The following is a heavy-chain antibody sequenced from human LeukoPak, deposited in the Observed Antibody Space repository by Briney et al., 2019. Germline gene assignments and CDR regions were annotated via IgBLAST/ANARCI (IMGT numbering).Heavy chain of an antibody. Sequence: GASVKVSCKASGGTFSSYAISWVRQAPGQGLEWMGRIIPILGIANYAQKLQGRVTMTTDTSTSTAYMELRSLRSDDTAVYYCARDSFGLYHSSSWYGDFDYWGQGTLVTVSS. CDR3: ARDSFGLYHSSSWYGDFDY. CDR1: GGTFSSYA. D-gene: IGHD6-13*01. CDR2: IIPILGIA. J-gene: IGHJ4*02. V-gene: IGHV1-69*04.